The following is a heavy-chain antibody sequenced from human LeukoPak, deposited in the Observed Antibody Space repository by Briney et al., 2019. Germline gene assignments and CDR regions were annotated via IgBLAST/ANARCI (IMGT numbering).Heavy chain of an antibody. V-gene: IGHV3-64*01. CDR2: ISSNGGST. J-gene: IGHJ4*02. CDR3: TSSYSRYYCSGGSCYIDY. Sequence: PGGSLRLSCAASGFTFSSYAMHWVRQAPGKGLEYVSAISSNGGSTYYANSVKGRFTISRDDSKNTAYLQMNSLKTEDTAVYYCTSSYSRYYCSGGSCYIDYWGQGTLVTVSS. CDR1: GFTFSSYA. D-gene: IGHD2-15*01.